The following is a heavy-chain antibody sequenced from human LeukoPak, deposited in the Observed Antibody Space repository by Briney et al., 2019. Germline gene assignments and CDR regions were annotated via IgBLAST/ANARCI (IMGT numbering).Heavy chain of an antibody. J-gene: IGHJ4*02. CDR1: GDSISSYY. CDR3: ATGYSSTWYYCDY. Sequence: PSETLSLTCTVSGDSISSYYWSWIRQPPGKGLEWIGYIYHSGSTNYNPSLKSRVTISADTSKDQFSLKLASVTAADTAVYYCATGYSSTWYYCDYWGQGTLVTVSS. CDR2: IYHSGST. V-gene: IGHV4-59*01. D-gene: IGHD6-13*01.